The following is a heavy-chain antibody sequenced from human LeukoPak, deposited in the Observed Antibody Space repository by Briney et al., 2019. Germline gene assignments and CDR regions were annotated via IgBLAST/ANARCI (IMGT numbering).Heavy chain of an antibody. CDR1: GFTLSSYA. D-gene: IGHD4-17*01. Sequence: GGSLRLSCAASGFTLSSYAMSWVRQAPGKGLEWVSAISGSGGSTYYADSVKGRFTISRDNSKNTLYLQMNSLRAEDTAVYYCAKDLDYGDLFDYWGQGTLVTVSS. CDR3: AKDLDYGDLFDY. V-gene: IGHV3-23*01. J-gene: IGHJ4*02. CDR2: ISGSGGST.